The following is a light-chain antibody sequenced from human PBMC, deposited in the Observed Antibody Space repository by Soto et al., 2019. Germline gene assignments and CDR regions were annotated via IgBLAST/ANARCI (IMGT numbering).Light chain of an antibody. CDR3: QQYSSSPQT. Sequence: EIVLTQSPATLSLSPGERATLSCRASQSVSSYLAWYQQKPGQAPRLLIYDASNRATGIPARFSGSGSGTDFTLTISSLEPEDFAVYYCQQYSSSPQTFGQGTRLEIK. V-gene: IGKV3-11*01. CDR2: DAS. CDR1: QSVSSY. J-gene: IGKJ5*01.